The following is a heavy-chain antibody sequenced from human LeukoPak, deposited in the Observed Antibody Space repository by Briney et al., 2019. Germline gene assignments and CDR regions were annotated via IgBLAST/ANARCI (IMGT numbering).Heavy chain of an antibody. J-gene: IGHJ5*02. CDR1: GGSVSSGSYY. CDR2: IYTSGST. Sequence: PSETLSLTCTVSGGSVSSGSYYWSWIRQPAGKGLEWIGRIYTSGSTNYNPSLKSRVTMSVDTSKNQFSLKLSSVTAADTAVYYCARDLGIAAAGTGLWFDPWGQGTLVTVSS. D-gene: IGHD6-13*01. V-gene: IGHV4-61*02. CDR3: ARDLGIAAAGTGLWFDP.